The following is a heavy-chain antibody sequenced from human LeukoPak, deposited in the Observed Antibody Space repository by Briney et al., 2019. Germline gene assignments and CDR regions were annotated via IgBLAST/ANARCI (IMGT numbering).Heavy chain of an antibody. D-gene: IGHD6-19*01. V-gene: IGHV4-38-2*01. Sequence: SSETLSLTCAVSGFSISSGYFWAWIRQSPGKELEWIGSIYYSGSTYYNPSLKSRVTISVDTSKNQFSLKLSSVTAADTAVYYCARVLIAVDAFDIWGQGTMVTVSS. CDR2: IYYSGST. CDR1: GFSISSGYF. J-gene: IGHJ3*02. CDR3: ARVLIAVDAFDI.